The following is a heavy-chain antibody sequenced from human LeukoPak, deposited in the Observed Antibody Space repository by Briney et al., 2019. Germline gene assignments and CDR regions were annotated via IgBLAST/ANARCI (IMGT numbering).Heavy chain of an antibody. CDR3: ARYYYASAFDY. Sequence: GGSLTLSCAASGFTFSSYWMTWVRQTPEKGLEWVANIRQDGGKKDYVASVKGRFTISRDNAKNSLYLQMNSLRAEDTAVYYCARYYYASAFDYWGQGTLVTVSS. CDR2: IRQDGGKK. D-gene: IGHD3-10*01. J-gene: IGHJ4*02. CDR1: GFTFSSYW. V-gene: IGHV3-7*01.